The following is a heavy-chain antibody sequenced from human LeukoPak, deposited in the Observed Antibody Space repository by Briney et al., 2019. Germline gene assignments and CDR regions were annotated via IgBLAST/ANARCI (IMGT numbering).Heavy chain of an antibody. CDR2: IYHSGST. Sequence: SETLSLTCAVYGGSFSGYYWSWIRQPPGKGLEWIGEIYHSGSTNYNPSLKSRVTISVDKSKNQFSLKLSSVTAADTAVYYCARHVIVGATYEDYWGQGTLVTVSS. CDR3: ARHVIVGATYEDY. J-gene: IGHJ4*02. V-gene: IGHV4-34*01. D-gene: IGHD1-26*01. CDR1: GGSFSGYY.